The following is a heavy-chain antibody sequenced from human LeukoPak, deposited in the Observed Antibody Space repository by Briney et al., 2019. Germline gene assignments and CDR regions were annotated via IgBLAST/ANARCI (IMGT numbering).Heavy chain of an antibody. CDR3: ARAKDSSSWSTVHYYYYYYMDV. CDR2: ISAYNGNT. J-gene: IGHJ6*03. Sequence: ASVKVSCKASGYTFTSYGISWVRQAPGPGLEWMRWISAYNGNTNYAQKLQGRVTMTTDTSTSTAYMELRSLRSDDTAVYYCARAKDSSSWSTVHYYYYYYMDVWGKRTTVTVSS. D-gene: IGHD6-13*01. V-gene: IGHV1-18*01. CDR1: GYTFTSYG.